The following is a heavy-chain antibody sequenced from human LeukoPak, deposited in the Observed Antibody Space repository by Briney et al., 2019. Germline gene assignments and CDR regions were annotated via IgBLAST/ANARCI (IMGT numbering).Heavy chain of an antibody. CDR3: AREAYDSSGHRYFQH. V-gene: IGHV4-31*03. J-gene: IGHJ1*01. Sequence: SETLSLTCTVSGGSFSSGAYFWSWIRQHPGKGLDWIGFIYYSGTTYYDPSLESRVTISVDTSKNQFSLKLSSVTAADTAVYFCAREAYDSSGHRYFQHWGQGTLVTVSS. D-gene: IGHD3-22*01. CDR2: IYYSGTT. CDR1: GGSFSSGAYF.